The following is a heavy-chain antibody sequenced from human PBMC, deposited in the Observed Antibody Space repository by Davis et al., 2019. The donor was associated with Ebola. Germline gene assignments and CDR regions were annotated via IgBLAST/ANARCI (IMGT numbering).Heavy chain of an antibody. D-gene: IGHD5/OR15-5a*01. CDR1: GYAFTDYS. CDR3: ASARGLRDALDI. V-gene: IGHV1-69*10. CDR2: IIPFLNKP. Sequence: SVKVSCKASGYAFTDYSIHWVRQAPGQGLEWAGGIIPFLNKPQSAQKFQGRVTLTAGASTSTAYMELSSLKSEDTAVYYCASARGLRDALDIWGQGTMVTVSS. J-gene: IGHJ3*02.